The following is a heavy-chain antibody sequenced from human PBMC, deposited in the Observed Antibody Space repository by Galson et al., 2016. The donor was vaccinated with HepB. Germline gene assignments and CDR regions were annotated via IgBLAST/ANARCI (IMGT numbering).Heavy chain of an antibody. CDR1: EHTFRDDG. J-gene: IGHJ4*02. CDR2: SHANNGNT. V-gene: IGHV1-18*01. D-gene: IGHD1-1*01. CDR3: ARVEGQYQPLSRFDF. Sequence: SVKVSCKASEHTFRDDGVAWVRQAPGQGLEYVGWSHANNGNTNYAQRFQGRVTMTMDSATNTAYMELSVLTSDDTAVYFCARVEGQYQPLSRFDFWGQGTRIIVSS.